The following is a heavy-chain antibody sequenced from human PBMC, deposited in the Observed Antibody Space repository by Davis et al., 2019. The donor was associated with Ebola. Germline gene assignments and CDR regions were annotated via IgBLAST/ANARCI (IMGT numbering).Heavy chain of an antibody. CDR3: ARAEKWPEGYYGMDV. Sequence: AASVKVSCKASGYTFTSYGISWVRQAPGQGLEWMGWMNPNSGNTGYAQKFQGRVTMTRNTSISTAYMELSSLRSEDTAVYYCARAEKWPEGYYGMDVWGQGTTVTVSS. D-gene: IGHD5-12*01. J-gene: IGHJ6*02. V-gene: IGHV1-8*02. CDR1: GYTFTSYG. CDR2: MNPNSGNT.